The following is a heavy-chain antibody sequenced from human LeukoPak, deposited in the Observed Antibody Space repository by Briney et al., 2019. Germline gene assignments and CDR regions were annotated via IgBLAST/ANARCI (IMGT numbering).Heavy chain of an antibody. CDR2: INHSGGT. V-gene: IGHV4-34*01. Sequence: PSETLSLTCAAYGGSFSGYYWSWIRQPPGKGLEWIGEINHSGGTNYNPSLKSRVTISVDTSKNQFSLKLSSVTAADTAVYYCARHVRRYYYGSGRPGHFDYWGQGTLVTVSS. J-gene: IGHJ4*02. CDR3: ARHVRRYYYGSGRPGHFDY. D-gene: IGHD3-10*01. CDR1: GGSFSGYY.